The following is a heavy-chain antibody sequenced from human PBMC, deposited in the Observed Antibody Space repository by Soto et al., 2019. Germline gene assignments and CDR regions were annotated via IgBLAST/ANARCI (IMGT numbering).Heavy chain of an antibody. CDR2: ISTYSGDT. V-gene: IGHV1-18*01. CDR1: GYTFFTYD. Sequence: QVHLVQSGVEVKTPGASVKVSCQASGYTFFTYDISWVRQAPGQGLEWMGWISTYSGDTKYAQKFQGRVTMTTDTSTTTAHLALRSLRSDDTAVYYCARHHGPTTSENGFDPWGQGTLVTVSS. D-gene: IGHD5-12*01. J-gene: IGHJ5*02. CDR3: ARHHGPTTSENGFDP.